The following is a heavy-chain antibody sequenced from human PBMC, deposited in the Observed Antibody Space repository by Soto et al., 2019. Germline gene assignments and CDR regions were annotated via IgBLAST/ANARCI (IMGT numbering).Heavy chain of an antibody. Sequence: SVKVSCKASGGTFSSYAISWVRQAPGQGLEWMGGIIPIFGTANYAQKFQGRVTITADESTSTAYMELSSLRSEDTAVYYCARADTAMPPGYYYGMDVWGQGTTVTVSS. V-gene: IGHV1-69*13. D-gene: IGHD5-18*01. CDR3: ARADTAMPPGYYYGMDV. CDR2: IIPIFGTA. CDR1: GGTFSSYA. J-gene: IGHJ6*02.